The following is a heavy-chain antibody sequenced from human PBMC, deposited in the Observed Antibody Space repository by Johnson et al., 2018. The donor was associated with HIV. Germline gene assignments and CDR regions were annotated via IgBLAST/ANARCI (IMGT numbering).Heavy chain of an antibody. CDR1: GFTFSYYA. J-gene: IGHJ3*02. CDR3: ARDREYGLAWGWALDI. V-gene: IGHV3-30*04. Sequence: QVQLVESGGGVVQPGRSLRLSCAASGFTFSYYAMHWVHQAPGKGLEWMAVISHDGSNRYYADSVKGRFTISRDNSKNTLYLQTNSLRGEDTAVYYCARDREYGLAWGWALDIWGQGTMVTVSS. D-gene: IGHD6-19*01. CDR2: ISHDGSNR.